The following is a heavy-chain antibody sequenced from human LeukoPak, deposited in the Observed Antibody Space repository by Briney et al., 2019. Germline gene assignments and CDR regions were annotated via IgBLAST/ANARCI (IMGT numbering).Heavy chain of an antibody. J-gene: IGHJ5*02. CDR2: IYYSGST. Sequence: KPSETLSLTCTVSGGSISSYYWSWIRQPPGKGLEWIGYIYYSGSTNYNPSLKSRVTISVDTSKNQFSLKLSSVTAADTAVYYCARDHRQKGFDPWGQGTLVTVSS. CDR1: GGSISSYY. CDR3: ARDHRQKGFDP. V-gene: IGHV4-59*01.